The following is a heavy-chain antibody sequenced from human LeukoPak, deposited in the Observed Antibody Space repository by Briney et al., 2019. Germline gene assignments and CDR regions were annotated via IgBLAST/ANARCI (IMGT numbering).Heavy chain of an antibody. D-gene: IGHD1-26*01. CDR2: INSDGSST. J-gene: IGHJ4*02. Sequence: GGSLRLSCAASGFTFDDYGMSWVRQAPGKGLVWVSRINSDGSSTSYADSVKGRFTISRDNAKNTLYLQMNSLSAVDTAVCYCARGPYSANYYVGDYWGQGTLVTVSS. CDR1: GFTFDDYG. V-gene: IGHV3-74*01. CDR3: ARGPYSANYYVGDY.